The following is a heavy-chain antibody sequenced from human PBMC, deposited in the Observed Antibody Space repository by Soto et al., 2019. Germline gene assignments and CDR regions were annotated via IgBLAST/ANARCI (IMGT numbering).Heavy chain of an antibody. CDR2: IHYSGST. J-gene: IGHJ4*02. CDR3: ARGFVETAMAFDY. V-gene: IGHV4-31*03. Sequence: QVQLQESGPGLVKPSQTLSLACSVSGASISSGGYFWSWIRQLPGKGLEWIGYIHYSGSTYYNPSLKGRVVMSIDTSKNDFSLKLNSVTAADTAVFYCARGFVETAMAFDYWGQGALVTVSS. CDR1: GASISSGGYF. D-gene: IGHD5-18*01.